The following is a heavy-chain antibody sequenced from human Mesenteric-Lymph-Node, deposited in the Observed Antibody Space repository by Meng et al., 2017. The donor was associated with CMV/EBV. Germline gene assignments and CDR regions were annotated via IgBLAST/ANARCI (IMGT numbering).Heavy chain of an antibody. CDR2: IYYSGST. CDR3: HYGGNSVDGAFDI. D-gene: IGHD4-23*01. V-gene: IGHV4-59*01. J-gene: IGHJ3*02. CDR1: SGSISSYY. Sequence: SETLSLTCTVSSGSISSYYWSWIRQPPGKGLEWIGYIYYSGSTNYNPSLKSRVTISVDTSKNQFSLRLSSVTAADTAVYYCHYGGNSVDGAFDIWGQGTMVTVSS.